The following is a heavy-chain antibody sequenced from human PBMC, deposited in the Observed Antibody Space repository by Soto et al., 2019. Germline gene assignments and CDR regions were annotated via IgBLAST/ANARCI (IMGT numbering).Heavy chain of an antibody. D-gene: IGHD1-26*01. Sequence: EVQLLESGGGLVQPGGSLRLSCAASGFTFSSYAMRWVRQAPGKGLEWVSAISGSGGSTYYADSVKGRFTISRDNSKNTLYLQRISLRAEDTAVYYCARRGSGSYYDYWGQGTLVIGSS. CDR3: ARRGSGSYYDY. V-gene: IGHV3-23*01. J-gene: IGHJ4*02. CDR2: ISGSGGST. CDR1: GFTFSSYA.